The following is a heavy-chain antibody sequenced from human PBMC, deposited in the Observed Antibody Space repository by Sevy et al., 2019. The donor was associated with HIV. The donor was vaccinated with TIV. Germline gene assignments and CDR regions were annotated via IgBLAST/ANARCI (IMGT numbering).Heavy chain of an antibody. V-gene: IGHV1-46*01. J-gene: IGHJ5*02. CDR1: GYTFTSYY. CDR3: ASSIVGATTRNRGFDP. CDR2: INPSGGST. D-gene: IGHD1-26*01. Sequence: ASVKVSCKAYGYTFTSYYMHWVRQAPGQGLEWMGIINPSGGSTSYAQKFQGRVTMTRDTSTSTVYMELSSLRSEDTAVYYCASSIVGATTRNRGFDPWGQGTLVTVSS.